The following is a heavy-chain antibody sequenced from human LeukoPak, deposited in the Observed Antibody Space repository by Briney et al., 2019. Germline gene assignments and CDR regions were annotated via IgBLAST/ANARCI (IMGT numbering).Heavy chain of an antibody. J-gene: IGHJ4*02. D-gene: IGHD4-23*01. Sequence: SETLSLTCTVSGGSISSGSYYWSWIRQPAGKGLEWIGRIYTSGSTYYNPSLKSRVTISVDMSKNQFSLKLSSVTAADTAQYYCVMTTVVTNDPYFDYWGRGTLVTVSS. CDR3: VMTTVVTNDPYFDY. CDR1: GGSISSGSYY. V-gene: IGHV4-61*02. CDR2: IYTSGST.